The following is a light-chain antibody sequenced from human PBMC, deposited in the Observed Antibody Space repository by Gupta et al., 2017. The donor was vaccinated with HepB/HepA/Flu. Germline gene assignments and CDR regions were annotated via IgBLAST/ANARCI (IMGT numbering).Light chain of an antibody. Sequence: DIQMTQSPSSLSASVGDRVTSTCRASQSISTSLNWDQQKAEKTPEILIYGADSWKTGGRSRVSGSGAVTDFTLTSSRQEGGDFETYDCQQSCSSTFGQGTPVEI. CDR3: QQSCSST. CDR1: QSISTS. J-gene: IGKJ5*01. V-gene: IGKV1-39*01. CDR2: GAD.